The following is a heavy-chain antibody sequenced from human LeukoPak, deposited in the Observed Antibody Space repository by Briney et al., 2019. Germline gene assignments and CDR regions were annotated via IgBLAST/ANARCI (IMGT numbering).Heavy chain of an antibody. CDR3: ARYDVWGTYRAFDY. J-gene: IGHJ4*02. Sequence: SETLSLTCSVSGASLSTSPYYWGWIRQPPGKGLEWIGNIYYTGSTYYNVSLKSRVTISVDTSKNQFSLKVSSVTAADTAVYYCARYDVWGTYRAFDYWGQGTLVTVSS. D-gene: IGHD3-16*02. V-gene: IGHV4-39*07. CDR1: GASLSTSPYY. CDR2: IYYTGST.